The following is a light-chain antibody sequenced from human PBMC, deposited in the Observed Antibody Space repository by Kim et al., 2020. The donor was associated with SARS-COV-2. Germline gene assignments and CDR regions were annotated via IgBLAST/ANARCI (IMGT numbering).Light chain of an antibody. J-gene: IGKJ1*01. Sequence: APGERATLSCRASQSVSSTYLAGYQQKPGQAPRLLIYGASSRATGIPDRFSGSGSGTDFTLTITRLEPEDFAVYYCQQYSSSPATFGQGTKVDIK. CDR3: QQYSSSPAT. CDR1: QSVSSTY. CDR2: GAS. V-gene: IGKV3-20*01.